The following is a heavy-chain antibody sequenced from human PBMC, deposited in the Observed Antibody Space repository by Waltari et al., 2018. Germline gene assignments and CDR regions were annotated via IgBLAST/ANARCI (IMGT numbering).Heavy chain of an antibody. CDR3: AKDSPLYSSSWSRGAEYFQH. CDR1: GFTFSSYA. J-gene: IGHJ1*01. CDR2: ISGSGGST. D-gene: IGHD6-13*01. Sequence: EVQLLESGGGLVQPGGSLRLSCAASGFTFSSYAMRWVRQAPGKGLEWVSAISGSGGSTYYADSVKGRFTISRDNSKNTLYLQMNSLRAEDTAVYYCAKDSPLYSSSWSRGAEYFQHWGQGTLVTVSS. V-gene: IGHV3-23*01.